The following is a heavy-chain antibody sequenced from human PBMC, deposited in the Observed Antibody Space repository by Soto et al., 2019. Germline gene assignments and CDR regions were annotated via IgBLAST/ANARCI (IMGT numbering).Heavy chain of an antibody. CDR3: ARDDARYDVLTAFYFDQ. CDR1: GFNFNSYA. V-gene: IGHV3-23*01. Sequence: GGSLRLSCAASGFNFNSYAMSWVRQAPGRGLECVSGISGNGGVAYYADSVKGRFTISRDNSKNTLNLQMNGLRAEDTAVYFCARDDARYDVLTAFYFDQWGQGTPVTV. D-gene: IGHD3-9*01. CDR2: ISGNGGVA. J-gene: IGHJ4*02.